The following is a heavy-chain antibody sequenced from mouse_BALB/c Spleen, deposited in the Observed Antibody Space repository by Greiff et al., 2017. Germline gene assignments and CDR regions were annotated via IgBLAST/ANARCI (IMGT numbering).Heavy chain of an antibody. V-gene: IGHV1-69*02. CDR2: IDPSDSET. D-gene: IGHD3-2*01. CDR1: GYTFTSYW. J-gene: IGHJ3*01. CDR3: ARKRDSSAPGFAY. Sequence: QVQLKQPGAELVKPGAPVKLSCKASGYTFTSYWMNWVKQRPGRGLEWIGRIDPSDSETHYNQKFKDKATLTVDKSSSTAYIQLSSLTSEDSAVYYCARKRDSSAPGFAYWGQGTLVTVSA.